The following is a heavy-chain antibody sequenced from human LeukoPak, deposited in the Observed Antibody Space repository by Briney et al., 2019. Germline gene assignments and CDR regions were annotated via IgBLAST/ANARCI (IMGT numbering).Heavy chain of an antibody. D-gene: IGHD3-9*01. V-gene: IGHV3-49*03. CDR1: GFTFSDYA. CDR3: TKEKRYFDWFQADY. J-gene: IGHJ4*02. CDR2: IRNKAYGGTA. Sequence: GGSLRLSCTASGFTFSDYAMSWFRQAPGKGLEWVGFIRNKAYGGTAEYAASVKGRFTISRDDSKTIAYLQMNSLKTEDTAVYYCTKEKRYFDWFQADYWGQGTLVTVSS.